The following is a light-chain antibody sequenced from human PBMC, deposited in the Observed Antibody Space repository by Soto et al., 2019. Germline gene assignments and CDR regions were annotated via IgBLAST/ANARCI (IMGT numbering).Light chain of an antibody. V-gene: IGKV3-20*01. Sequence: SRLTQSPGTLSLSLGDRATLSCRASQRVSSSYLAWYQQKPGQAPKLLIYGASSRTTGVPDRFSGSGSGTDFTLTISSLEPEDFAVYYCQQYGSSRHRFGEGTRLEIK. CDR3: QQYGSSRHR. CDR2: GAS. J-gene: IGKJ5*01. CDR1: QRVSSSY.